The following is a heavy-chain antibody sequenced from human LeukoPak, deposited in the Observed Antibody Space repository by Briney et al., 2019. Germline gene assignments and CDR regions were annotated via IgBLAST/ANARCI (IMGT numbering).Heavy chain of an antibody. V-gene: IGHV1-2*02. Sequence: ASVKISCKTSGYTFTGNFMHWVRQAPGQGPEWMGWINPNNGDTNYAQMFQGRVTMTRVTSITTAYMELSSLRSDDTAVYYCAXXXXXHISMAYLDSWGQGTLVTVSS. CDR3: AXXXXXHISMAYLDS. CDR1: GYTFTGNF. D-gene: IGHD2/OR15-2a*01. J-gene: IGHJ4*02. CDR2: INPNNGDT.